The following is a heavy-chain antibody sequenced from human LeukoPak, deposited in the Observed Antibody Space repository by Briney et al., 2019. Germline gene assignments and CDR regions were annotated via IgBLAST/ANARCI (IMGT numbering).Heavy chain of an antibody. CDR1: GFTFTNAW. CDR3: TTGYYYDSSGYYS. V-gene: IGHV3-15*01. Sequence: GGSLRLSCAASGFTFTNAWMSWVRQAPGKGLEWVGRIKSKTDGGTTDYAAPVKGRFTISRDDSKNTLYLQMNSPKTEDTAVYYCTTGYYYDSSGYYSWGQGTLVTVSS. CDR2: IKSKTDGGTT. J-gene: IGHJ1*01. D-gene: IGHD3-22*01.